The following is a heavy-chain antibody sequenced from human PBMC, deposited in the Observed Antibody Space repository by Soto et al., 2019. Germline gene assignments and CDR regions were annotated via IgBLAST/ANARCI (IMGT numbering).Heavy chain of an antibody. CDR3: ARSYGSGSYFFFGYYFDY. Sequence: QVQLQESGPGLVKPSQTLSLTCTVSGGSISSGDYYWSWIRQPPGKGLEWIGYIYYSGSTYYNPSLKSRVTISVDTSQNQFSLKLSSVTAADTAVYYCARSYGSGSYFFFGYYFDYWGQGTLVTVSS. V-gene: IGHV4-30-4*01. CDR1: GGSISSGDYY. D-gene: IGHD3-10*01. J-gene: IGHJ4*02. CDR2: IYYSGST.